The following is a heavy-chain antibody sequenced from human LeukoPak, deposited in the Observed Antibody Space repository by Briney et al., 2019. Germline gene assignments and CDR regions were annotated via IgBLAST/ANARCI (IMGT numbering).Heavy chain of an antibody. J-gene: IGHJ5*02. CDR2: ISGYNGNP. V-gene: IGHV1-18*01. Sequence: ASVKDSCKASGYTFASYGISWVRQAPGQGLEWMGWISGYNGNPSYAQKFQGRLIMTIETSTRKVYMELRSLTSDDTAVYYCARHHFYGSGRYNWFDPWGQGTLVTVSS. CDR1: GYTFASYG. CDR3: ARHHFYGSGRYNWFDP. D-gene: IGHD3-10*01.